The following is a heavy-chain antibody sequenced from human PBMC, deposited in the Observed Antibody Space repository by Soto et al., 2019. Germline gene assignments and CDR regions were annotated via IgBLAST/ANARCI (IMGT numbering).Heavy chain of an antibody. J-gene: IGHJ6*02. V-gene: IGHV4-28*03. CDR3: ARVHYDSSGSLDV. D-gene: IGHD3-22*01. CDR2: IYYSGTT. CDR1: GYSISSSNW. Sequence: PSETLSLTCAVSGYSISSSNWWGWIRQPPGKGLEWIGYIYYSGTTYYNPSLKSRVTISVDTSKNQFSLKLSSVTAADTAVYYCARVHYDSSGSLDVWGQGTTVTVSS.